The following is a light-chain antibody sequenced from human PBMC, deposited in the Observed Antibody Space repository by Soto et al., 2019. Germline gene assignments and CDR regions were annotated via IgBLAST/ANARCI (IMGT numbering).Light chain of an antibody. CDR1: QSVSSKY. J-gene: IGKJ4*01. CDR3: QQSYSNPLT. CDR2: GAS. Sequence: DSVWTQSPGTLSFSPWERATVSCRASQSVSSKYLAWYQQKPGQPPRVLIYGASTRATGIPARFSGSGSGTEFTLTISSLQPEDFATYFCQQSYSNPLTFGGGTKVDIK. V-gene: IGKV3-20*01.